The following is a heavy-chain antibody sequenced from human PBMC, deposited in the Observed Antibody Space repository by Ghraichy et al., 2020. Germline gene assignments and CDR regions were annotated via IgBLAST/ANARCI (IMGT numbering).Heavy chain of an antibody. Sequence: ETLSLTCAASGFTFSSYSMNWVRQAPGKGLEWVSYISSSSSTIYYADSVKGRFTISRDNAKNSLYLQMNSLRAEDTAVYYCARRSVANDYWGQGTLVTVSS. J-gene: IGHJ4*02. CDR2: ISSSSSTI. CDR1: GFTFSSYS. D-gene: IGHD5-12*01. CDR3: ARRSVANDY. V-gene: IGHV3-48*01.